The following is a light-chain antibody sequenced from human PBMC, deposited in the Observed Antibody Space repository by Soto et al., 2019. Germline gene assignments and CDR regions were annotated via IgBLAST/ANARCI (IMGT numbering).Light chain of an antibody. V-gene: IGLV2-14*03. CDR1: SSDIGAFTS. CDR3: SSYSRTTTLVV. J-gene: IGLJ2*01. CDR2: DII. Sequence: QSALTQPASVSGSPGQSITISCTGTSSDIGAFTSVSWYQQHPGKAPKLIIYDIIHRPSGVSDRFSGSKSVNTASLTVSGIQPEDESNYYCSSYSRTTTLVVFGGGTKRTVL.